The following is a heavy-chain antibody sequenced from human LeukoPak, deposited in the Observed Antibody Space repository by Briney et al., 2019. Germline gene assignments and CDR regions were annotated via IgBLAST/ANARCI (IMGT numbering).Heavy chain of an antibody. V-gene: IGHV4-30-2*01. J-gene: IGHJ4*02. CDR3: ARDAGYGHYNY. Sequence: PSETLSLTCAVSGDSISSGGYSWRWIRQPPGKGLEWIWYIYHSGSTYYNPSLKSRVTLSVDMSKNQLSLKVSSATAADTAVYYCARDAGYGHYNYWGQGTLVTVSS. CDR2: IYHSGST. D-gene: IGHD5-18*01. CDR1: GDSISSGGYS.